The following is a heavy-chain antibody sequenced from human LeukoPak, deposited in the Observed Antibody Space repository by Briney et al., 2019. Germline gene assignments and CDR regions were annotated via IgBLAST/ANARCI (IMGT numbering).Heavy chain of an antibody. J-gene: IGHJ4*02. CDR1: GFDFSTSW. V-gene: IGHV3-7*01. D-gene: IGHD6-19*01. Sequence: GGSLTLSCAASGFDFSTSWMGWVRQAPGKGLEWVINISPDGNERYSVDSVKGRFTISRDNAEKSLYLQMKGLEVEDTAMYYCTRDGSGWSVYWGQGALVTVSS. CDR2: ISPDGNER. CDR3: TRDGSGWSVY.